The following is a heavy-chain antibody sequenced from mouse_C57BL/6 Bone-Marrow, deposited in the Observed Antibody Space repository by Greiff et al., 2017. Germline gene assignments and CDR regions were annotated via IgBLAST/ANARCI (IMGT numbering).Heavy chain of an antibody. Sequence: VQLKESGAELVRPGASVKLSCTASGFNIKDDYMHWVKPRPEQGLEWIGWIDPENGDTESASKFQGKAPITADTSSNTAYLQLSSLTSEDTAVYYCTTHYYGSIYYAMDYWGQGTSVTVSS. V-gene: IGHV14-4*01. D-gene: IGHD1-1*01. CDR2: IDPENGDT. J-gene: IGHJ4*01. CDR3: TTHYYGSIYYAMDY. CDR1: GFNIKDDY.